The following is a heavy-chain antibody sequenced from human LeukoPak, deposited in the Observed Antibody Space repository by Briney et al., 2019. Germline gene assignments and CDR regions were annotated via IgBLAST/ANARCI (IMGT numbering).Heavy chain of an antibody. V-gene: IGHV4-59*01. J-gene: IGHJ4*02. Sequence: PSETLSLTCTVSNGSISNSYWSWIRQPPGKGLEWIGYIYHTGTTNYNPSLKSRVTISVDTSKNQFSLNLGSVTAADTAVYYCVRHFYFAFDNWGQGTLVTVSS. D-gene: IGHD2/OR15-2a*01. CDR2: IYHTGTT. CDR3: VRHFYFAFDN. CDR1: NGSISNSY.